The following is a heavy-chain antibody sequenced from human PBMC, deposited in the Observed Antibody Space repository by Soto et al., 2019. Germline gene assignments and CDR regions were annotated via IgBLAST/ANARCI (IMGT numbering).Heavy chain of an antibody. CDR1: GYTFTGYY. V-gene: IGHV1-2*02. D-gene: IGHD3-22*01. CDR2: INPNSGGT. Sequence: ASVKVSCKASGYTFTGYYKHWERQAPGQGLEWMGWINPNSGGTNYAQKFQGRVTMTRDTSISTAYMELSRLRSDDTAVYYCARTPITMIVVVTKGFDYWVQGTLVAISS. CDR3: ARTPITMIVVVTKGFDY. J-gene: IGHJ4*02.